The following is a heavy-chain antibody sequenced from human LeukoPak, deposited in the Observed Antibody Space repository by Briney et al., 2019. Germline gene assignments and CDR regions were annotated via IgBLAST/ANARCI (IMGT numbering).Heavy chain of an antibody. V-gene: IGHV3-30*04. Sequence: GGSLRLSCAASGFTFSSYAMHWVRQAPGKGLEGVSVISYDGSDKYYADSVKGRFTVSRDNSKNTLYLQMNSLRAEDTAVYYCAREYYDILTGYQMGAFDIWGQGTMVTVSS. CDR2: ISYDGSDK. CDR3: AREYYDILTGYQMGAFDI. D-gene: IGHD3-9*01. J-gene: IGHJ3*02. CDR1: GFTFSSYA.